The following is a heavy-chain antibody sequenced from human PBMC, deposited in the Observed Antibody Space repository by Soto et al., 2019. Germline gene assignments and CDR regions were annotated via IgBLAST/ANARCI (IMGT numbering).Heavy chain of an antibody. Sequence: GGSLRLSCAASGFTFSNAWMSWVRQAPGKGLEWVGRIKSKTDGGTTDYAAPVKGRFTISRDDSKNTLYLQMNSLKTEDTAVYYCTTDPYCSGGSCYLDYWGQGTLVTVSS. CDR2: IKSKTDGGTT. J-gene: IGHJ4*02. D-gene: IGHD2-15*01. V-gene: IGHV3-15*01. CDR1: GFTFSNAW. CDR3: TTDPYCSGGSCYLDY.